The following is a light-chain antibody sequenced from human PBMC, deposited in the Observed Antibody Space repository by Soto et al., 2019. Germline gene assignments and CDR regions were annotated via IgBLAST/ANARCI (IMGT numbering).Light chain of an antibody. J-gene: IGKJ1*01. CDR2: KAS. CDR3: KQYSDNWT. CDR1: QSISSW. V-gene: IGKV1-5*03. Sequence: DIQMTQSPSTLSASVGDRVTITCRASQSISSWLAWYQQKPGTAPNLLIYKASTLQGGVPSRFSGSGSGTEFTLTISSLQPDDSAIYNCKQYSDNWTFRQGTKV.